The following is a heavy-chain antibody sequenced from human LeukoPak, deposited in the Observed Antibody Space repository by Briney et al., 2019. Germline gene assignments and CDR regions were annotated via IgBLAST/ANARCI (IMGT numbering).Heavy chain of an antibody. CDR3: PRGICSTTSCYTPGAFDI. CDR1: GGSISNSY. J-gene: IGHJ3*02. CDR2: IHTSGST. Sequence: SETLSLTCTVSGGSISNSYWSWIRQPAGKGLEWIGRIHTSGSTNYNPSLKSRVTMSVDTSKNQFSLKLSSVTAADTAVYYSPRGICSTTSCYTPGAFDIWGQGTMVTVPS. D-gene: IGHD2-2*02. V-gene: IGHV4-4*07.